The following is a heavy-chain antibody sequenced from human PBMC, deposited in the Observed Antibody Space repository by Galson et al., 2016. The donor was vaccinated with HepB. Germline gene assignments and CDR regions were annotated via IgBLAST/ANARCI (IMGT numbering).Heavy chain of an antibody. CDR2: IYAGDSDT. D-gene: IGHD3-10*01. J-gene: IGHJ5*01. Sequence: QSGAEVKKPGESLKISCKGTGDSSPSYWIAWVRQMPGKGLEWMGIIYAGDSDTRYSPSFEGQVTISIDNSISTAYLQWSSLKASDSAMYYCTKPAGINMVRGVGFDSIESWGQGTLVTVSS. CDR1: GDSSPSYW. V-gene: IGHV5-51*01. CDR3: TKPAGINMVRGVGFDSIES.